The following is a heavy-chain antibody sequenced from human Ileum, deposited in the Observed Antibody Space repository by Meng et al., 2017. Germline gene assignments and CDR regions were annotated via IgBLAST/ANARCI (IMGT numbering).Heavy chain of an antibody. V-gene: IGHV4-61*08. Sequence: QVQLQESGPGLVRPSETLSLICTVSGGSVSSAGYRWGWIRQPPGKGLEWIGYASTNYNPSLKSRVTISLDTSKNQFSLKLSSVTAADTAVYYCARDHWGSLDYWGQGILVTVSS. J-gene: IGHJ4*02. CDR2: AST. CDR1: GGSVSSAGYR. D-gene: IGHD7-27*01. CDR3: ARDHWGSLDY.